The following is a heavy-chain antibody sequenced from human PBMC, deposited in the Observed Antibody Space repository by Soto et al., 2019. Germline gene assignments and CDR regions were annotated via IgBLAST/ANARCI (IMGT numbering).Heavy chain of an antibody. D-gene: IGHD2-15*01. CDR1: GFTVSSNY. J-gene: IGHJ4*02. CDR3: ARGPQGCCICGSCSGDY. Sequence: GGSLRLSCAASGFTVSSNYMSWVRQAPGKGLEWVANIKQDGSEKYYVDSVKGRFTISRDNAKSSLDLQINSLRAEDTAVYYCARGPQGCCICGSCSGDYWGQGTLVTVSS. V-gene: IGHV3-7*04. CDR2: IKQDGSEK.